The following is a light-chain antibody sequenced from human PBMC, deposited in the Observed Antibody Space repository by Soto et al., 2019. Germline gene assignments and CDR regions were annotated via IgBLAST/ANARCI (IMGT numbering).Light chain of an antibody. V-gene: IGKV3-15*01. CDR3: QQFSSYPLT. CDR2: DAS. Sequence: ETVMTQSPPSLSVSPGERVTLSCRASENIGSKVAWYQQKPGQVPRSLIYDASTRATGVPARFSGSGSGTEFTLTISSLQSEDFAVYYCQQFSSYPLTFGGGTKVDIK. CDR1: ENIGSK. J-gene: IGKJ4*01.